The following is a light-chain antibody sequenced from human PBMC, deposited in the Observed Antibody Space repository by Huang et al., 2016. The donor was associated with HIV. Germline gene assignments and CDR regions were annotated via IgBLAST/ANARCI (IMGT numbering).Light chain of an antibody. CDR2: WAP. Sequence: DIVMTQSPDSLAVSPGERATINCKSSQSLLYSLSKKNYLAWFQQKPGRPPKLLIYWAPTRESGVPDRFSGSGSETDFTLTINNLQAEDVAVYFCLQYYSVPQTFGHGTKVEIE. V-gene: IGKV4-1*01. CDR3: LQYYSVPQT. J-gene: IGKJ1*01. CDR1: QSLLYSLSKKNY.